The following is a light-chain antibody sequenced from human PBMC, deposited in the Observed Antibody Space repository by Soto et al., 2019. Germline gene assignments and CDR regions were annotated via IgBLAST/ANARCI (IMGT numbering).Light chain of an antibody. CDR1: SSDVGSYNL. J-gene: IGLJ2*01. CDR3: CSYAGSSGGV. Sequence: QSALTQPASVSGSPGQSITISCTGTSSDVGSYNLVSWYQQHPGKAPKLMIYEVSKRPSGVSNRFSGSKSGNTASLTISGLQAEDEADYYCCSYAGSSGGVFGGGTTLTVL. V-gene: IGLV2-23*02. CDR2: EVS.